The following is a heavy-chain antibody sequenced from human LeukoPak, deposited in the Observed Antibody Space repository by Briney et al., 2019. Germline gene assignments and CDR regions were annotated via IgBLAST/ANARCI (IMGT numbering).Heavy chain of an antibody. J-gene: IGHJ4*02. D-gene: IGHD3-22*01. CDR1: GFTFGTYW. Sequence: GESLRLSCAASGFTFGTYWMSWVRQAPGKGLEWVANINRDGSERYYVDSVKGRFTISRDNAKNSLYLQMNSLRAEDTAVYYCARADYYDSSGYFYWGQGTLVTVSS. CDR2: INRDGSER. V-gene: IGHV3-7*01. CDR3: ARADYYDSSGYFY.